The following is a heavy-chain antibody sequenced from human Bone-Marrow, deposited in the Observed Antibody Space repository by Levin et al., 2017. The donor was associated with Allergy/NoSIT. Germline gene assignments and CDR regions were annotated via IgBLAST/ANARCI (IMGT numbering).Heavy chain of an antibody. J-gene: IGHJ4*02. CDR2: ISYDGSQR. V-gene: IGHV3-30*04. D-gene: IGHD2-15*01. Sequence: GESLKISCAASGFTFSTYAMHWVRQAPGKGLEWVAVISYDGSQRNYVDSLKGRFTVSRDNAKNSLYLQMNSLRVEDTAMYYCARSGWHNVVVDGSGVDYWGQGTLVTVSS. CDR3: ARSGWHNVVVDGSGVDY. CDR1: GFTFSTYA.